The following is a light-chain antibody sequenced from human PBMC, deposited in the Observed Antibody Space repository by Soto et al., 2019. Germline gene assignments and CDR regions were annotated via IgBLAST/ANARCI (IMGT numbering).Light chain of an antibody. CDR2: AAS. CDR1: QGISSY. J-gene: IGKJ4*01. Sequence: DIQLTQSPSFLSASVGDRVTITCRASQGISSYLAWYQQKPGKAPKLLIYAASTLQSGVPSRFSGSGSGTEFTLTISSLQPEDFATYYCQQSNSYPRTFGGGTK. CDR3: QQSNSYPRT. V-gene: IGKV1-9*01.